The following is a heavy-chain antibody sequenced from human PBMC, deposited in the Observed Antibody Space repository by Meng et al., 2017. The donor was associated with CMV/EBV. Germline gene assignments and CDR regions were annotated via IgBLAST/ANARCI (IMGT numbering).Heavy chain of an antibody. CDR3: ARGRVMYYDFWSGYHPLDY. CDR1: VGTFSSYA. J-gene: IGHJ4*02. Sequence: ASVKVSCKASVGTFSSYAINWVRQATGQGLEWMGWMNPNSGNTGYAQKFQGRVTMTRNTSISTAYLELSSLRSEDTAVYYCARGRVMYYDFWSGYHPLDYWGQGTLVTVSS. CDR2: MNPNSGNT. D-gene: IGHD3-3*01. V-gene: IGHV1-8*02.